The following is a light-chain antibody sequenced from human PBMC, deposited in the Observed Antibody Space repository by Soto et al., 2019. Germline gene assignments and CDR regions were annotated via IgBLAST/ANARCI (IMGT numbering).Light chain of an antibody. Sequence: QSVLPQPPSVSGAPGQRVTISCTGSSSNIGAGYDVHWYQQLPGTAPKLLIYGNSNRPSGVPDRFSGSKSGTSASLAITGLQAEDEADYYCQSYDSSLSGSVVFGGGTKLTV. V-gene: IGLV1-40*01. CDR1: SSNIGAGYD. J-gene: IGLJ2*01. CDR3: QSYDSSLSGSVV. CDR2: GNS.